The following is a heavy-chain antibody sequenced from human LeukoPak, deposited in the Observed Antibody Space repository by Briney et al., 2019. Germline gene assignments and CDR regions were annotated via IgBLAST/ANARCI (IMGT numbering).Heavy chain of an antibody. J-gene: IGHJ4*02. V-gene: IGHV4-38-2*02. CDR2: IYYSGST. Sequence: SETLSLTCTVSGYSISSGYYWSWIRQPPGKGLEWIGYIYYSGSTNYNPSLKSRVTISVDTSKNQFSLKLSSVTAADTAMYYCARDRSGYDIFDYWGQGTLVTVSS. CDR1: GYSISSGYY. D-gene: IGHD5-12*01. CDR3: ARDRSGYDIFDY.